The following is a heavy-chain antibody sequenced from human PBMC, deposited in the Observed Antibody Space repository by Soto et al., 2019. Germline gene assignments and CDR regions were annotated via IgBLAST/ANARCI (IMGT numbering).Heavy chain of an antibody. D-gene: IGHD2-15*01. J-gene: IGHJ5*02. Sequence: QVQLVESGGGVVQPGRSLRLSCAASGFTFSSYGMHWVRQAPGKGLEGVAVISYDGSNKYYADSVKGRFTISRDNSKNTMYLQMNSLRAEDTAVYYCAKGAGYCSGGSCLSWFDPWGQGTLVTVSS. CDR1: GFTFSSYG. CDR2: ISYDGSNK. V-gene: IGHV3-30*18. CDR3: AKGAGYCSGGSCLSWFDP.